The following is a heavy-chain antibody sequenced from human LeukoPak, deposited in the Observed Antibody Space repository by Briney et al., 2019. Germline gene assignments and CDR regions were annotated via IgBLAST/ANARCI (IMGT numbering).Heavy chain of an antibody. CDR1: GGSFSGYY. D-gene: IGHD3-10*01. J-gene: IGHJ4*02. CDR3: ARGRYGSGSYYDDY. Sequence: SETLSLTCAVYGGSFSGYYWSWIRQPPGKGLEWIGEINHSGSTNYSPSLKSRVTISVDTSKNQFSLKLSSVTAADTAVYYCARGRYGSGSYYDDYWGQGTLVTVSS. CDR2: INHSGST. V-gene: IGHV4-34*01.